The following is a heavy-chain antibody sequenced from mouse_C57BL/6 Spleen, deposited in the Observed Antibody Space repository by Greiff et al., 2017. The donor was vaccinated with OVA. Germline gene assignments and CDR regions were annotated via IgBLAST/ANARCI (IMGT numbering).Heavy chain of an antibody. V-gene: IGHV1-53*01. J-gene: IGHJ3*01. Sequence: QVQLQQPGTDLVKPGASVKLSCKASGYTFTSYWMHWVKQRPGQGLAWIGNINPSNGGTNYNEKFKSKATLTVDKSSSTAYMQLSSLTSEDSAVYYCDRGDYDVSWFACWGQGTLVTVSA. CDR2: INPSNGGT. CDR1: GYTFTSYW. CDR3: DRGDYDVSWFAC. D-gene: IGHD2-4*01.